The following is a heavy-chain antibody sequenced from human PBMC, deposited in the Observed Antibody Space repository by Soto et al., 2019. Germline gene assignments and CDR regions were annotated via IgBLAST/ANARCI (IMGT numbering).Heavy chain of an antibody. Sequence: GGSLRLSCAASGFTFSSYWMSWVRQAPGKGLEWVANIKQDGSEKYYVDSVKGRFTISRDNAKNSLYLQMNSLRAEDTAVYYCARDLSYYYDGSLYDWFDPWGQGTLVTVSS. V-gene: IGHV3-7*03. J-gene: IGHJ5*02. CDR2: IKQDGSEK. CDR1: GFTFSSYW. D-gene: IGHD3-22*01. CDR3: ARDLSYYYDGSLYDWFDP.